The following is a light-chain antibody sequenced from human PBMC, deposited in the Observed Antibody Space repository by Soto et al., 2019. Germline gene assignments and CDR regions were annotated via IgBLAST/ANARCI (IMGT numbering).Light chain of an antibody. CDR2: AAS. CDR3: LQSNRYPWT. V-gene: IGKV1-17*03. CDR1: QDISDF. Sequence: DIQMTQSPSAMSASVGDRVTITCRASQDISDFLAWFQQKPGEVPKRLIYAASSLESGVPSRFSGSGSGTEFTLTISSLQPEDFATYYCLQSNRYPWTFGQGTKVDIK. J-gene: IGKJ1*01.